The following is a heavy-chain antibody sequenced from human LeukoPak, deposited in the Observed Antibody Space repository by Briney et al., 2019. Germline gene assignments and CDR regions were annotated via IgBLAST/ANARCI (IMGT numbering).Heavy chain of an antibody. D-gene: IGHD3-16*01. Sequence: YYCPSLKNRVIMSVDTSKNQFSLDLSSATAAGTAIYYCARRRHNYDYYDVWGQGTRVTVSS. V-gene: IGHV4-39*01. J-gene: IGHJ3*01. CDR3: ARRRHNYDYYDV.